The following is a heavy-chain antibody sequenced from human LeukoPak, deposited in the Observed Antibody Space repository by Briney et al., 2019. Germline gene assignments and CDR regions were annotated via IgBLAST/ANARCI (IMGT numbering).Heavy chain of an antibody. J-gene: IGHJ4*02. V-gene: IGHV1-2*02. CDR1: GYTFTSYY. Sequence: ASVKVSCKASGYTFTSYYMHWVRQAPGQGLEWMGWINPNSGGTNYAQKFQGRVTMTRDTSISTAYMELSRLRSDDTAVYYCAGEYYYDSSLDYWGQGTLVTVSS. D-gene: IGHD3-22*01. CDR3: AGEYYYDSSLDY. CDR2: INPNSGGT.